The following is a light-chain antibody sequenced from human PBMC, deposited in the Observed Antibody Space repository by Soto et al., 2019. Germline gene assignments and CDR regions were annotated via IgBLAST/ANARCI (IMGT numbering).Light chain of an antibody. Sequence: QSVLTQPPSVSGAPGQRVTISCAGSDSNIGAGSDVHWYQHIPGTAPKLLIYENSNRPSGVPDRFSGSKSGTSASLAITGLQTEYEADYYCQSFDSGLRGEVFGGGTKLTVL. V-gene: IGLV1-40*01. CDR1: DSNIGAGSD. CDR3: QSFDSGLRGEV. J-gene: IGLJ3*02. CDR2: ENS.